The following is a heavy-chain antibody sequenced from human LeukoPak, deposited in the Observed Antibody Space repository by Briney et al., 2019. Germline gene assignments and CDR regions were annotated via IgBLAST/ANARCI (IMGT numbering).Heavy chain of an antibody. J-gene: IGHJ4*02. CDR3: AGGATPGVF. V-gene: IGHV4-34*01. D-gene: IGHD3-10*01. CDR1: GGSFSDYY. CDR2: INQSGTT. Sequence: PSETLFLTCAVYGGSFSDYYWNWIRQPPGKGLEWIGEINQSGTTNYNPSLKSRLTISLDTSKNHLFLKLTSATAADTALYYCAGGATPGVFWGQGILVTVSS.